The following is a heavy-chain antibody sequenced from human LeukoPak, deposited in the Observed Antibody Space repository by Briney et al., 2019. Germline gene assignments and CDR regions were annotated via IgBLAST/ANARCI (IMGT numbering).Heavy chain of an antibody. CDR1: GFTVSNNY. Sequence: GGSLRLSCAASGFTVSNNYISWVRQAPGKGLEWVAVIYSGGSTKYADSVKARFTISRDNSKNTVYLQMNSLRADDTAVYYCARAILKNWGRGPLVIFSS. V-gene: IGHV3-53*01. D-gene: IGHD3-3*01. CDR2: IYSGGST. CDR3: ARAILKN. J-gene: IGHJ4*02.